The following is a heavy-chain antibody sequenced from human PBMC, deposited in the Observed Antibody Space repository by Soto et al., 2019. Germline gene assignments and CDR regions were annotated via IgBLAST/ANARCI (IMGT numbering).Heavy chain of an antibody. Sequence: GGSLRLSCAASGFTFSSYGMHWVRQAPGKGLEWVAVISYDGSNKYYADSVKGRFTISRDNSKNTLYLQMNSLGAEDTAVYYCAKSAHELRYFDWLTDQMWNWFDPWGQGTLVTVSS. CDR1: GFTFSSYG. J-gene: IGHJ5*02. CDR3: AKSAHELRYFDWLTDQMWNWFDP. D-gene: IGHD3-9*01. CDR2: ISYDGSNK. V-gene: IGHV3-30*18.